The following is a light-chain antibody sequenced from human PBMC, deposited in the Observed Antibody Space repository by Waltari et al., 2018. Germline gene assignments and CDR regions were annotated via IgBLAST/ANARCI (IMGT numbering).Light chain of an antibody. V-gene: IGKV3-20*01. CDR2: GAS. Sequence: EIVLTQSPGTLSLSPGESATLPCRTSQSVTRALAWYQQKPGQAPRLPIYGASNRATGIPDRFSGSWSGTDFSLTISSLEPEDFAVYYCQHYLRLPVTFGQGTKVEVK. CDR1: QSVTRA. J-gene: IGKJ1*01. CDR3: QHYLRLPVT.